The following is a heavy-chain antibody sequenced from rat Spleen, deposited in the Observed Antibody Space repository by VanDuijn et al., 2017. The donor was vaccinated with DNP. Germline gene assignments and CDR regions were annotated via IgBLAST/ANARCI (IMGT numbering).Heavy chain of an antibody. V-gene: IGHV5-27*01. CDR3: TTGTTPFDY. Sequence: EVQLVESGGGLVQPGRSLKLSCAASGFTFSNYDMAWVRQAPTKGLEWVASISPSGGSTYYRDSVKGRFTVSRDNAKSTLYLQMDSLRSEDTATYYCTTGTTPFDYWGQGVMVTVSS. D-gene: IGHD1-10*01. CDR1: GFTFSNYD. CDR2: ISPSGGST. J-gene: IGHJ2*01.